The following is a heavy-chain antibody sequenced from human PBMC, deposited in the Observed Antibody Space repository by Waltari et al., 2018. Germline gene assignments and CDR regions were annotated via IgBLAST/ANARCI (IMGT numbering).Heavy chain of an antibody. CDR3: ATVTCSGGSCYSGYYYYYGMDV. CDR2: FDPEDGET. J-gene: IGHJ6*02. CDR1: GYTLTELS. Sequence: QVQLVQSGAEVKKPGASVKVSCKVSGYTLTELSMHWVRQAPGKGLEWMGGFDPEDGETIYAQKFQGRVTMTEDTSTDTAYMELSSLRSEDTAVYYCATVTCSGGSCYSGYYYYYGMDVWGQGTTVTVSS. D-gene: IGHD2-15*01. V-gene: IGHV1-24*01.